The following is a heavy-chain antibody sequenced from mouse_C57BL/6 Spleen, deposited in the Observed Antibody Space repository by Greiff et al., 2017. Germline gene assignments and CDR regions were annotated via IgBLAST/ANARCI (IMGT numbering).Heavy chain of an antibody. V-gene: IGHV1-82*01. Sequence: QVQLQQSGPELVKPGASVKISCKASGYAFSSSWMNWVKQRPGKGLEWIGRIYPGDGDTKYNGKFKGKATLTADKSSSTAYMQLSSLTSEDSAVYFCARSLITRGYFDYWGQGTTLTVSS. CDR3: ARSLITRGYFDY. J-gene: IGHJ2*01. CDR1: GYAFSSSW. D-gene: IGHD1-1*01. CDR2: IYPGDGDT.